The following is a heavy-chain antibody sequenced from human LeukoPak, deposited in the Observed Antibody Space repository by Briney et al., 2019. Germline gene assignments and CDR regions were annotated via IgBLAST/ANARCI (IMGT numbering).Heavy chain of an antibody. V-gene: IGHV4-34*01. D-gene: IGHD6-6*01. J-gene: IGHJ4*02. CDR3: ARGSAQYSSSPRLLYYFDY. CDR1: GGSFSGYY. Sequence: SETLSLTCAVYGGSFSGYYWSWIRQPPGKGLEWIGQINHSGSTNYNPSLKSRVTISVDTSKNQFSLKLSSVTAADTAVYYCARGSAQYSSSPRLLYYFDYWGQGTLVTVSS. CDR2: INHSGST.